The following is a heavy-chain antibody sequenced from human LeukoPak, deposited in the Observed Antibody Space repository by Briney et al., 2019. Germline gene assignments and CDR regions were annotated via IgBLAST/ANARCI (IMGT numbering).Heavy chain of an antibody. Sequence: PSETLSLTCAVSGGSISSSNWWSWVRQPPGKGLEWIGEIYHSGSTNYNPSLKSRVTISVDKSKNQFSLKLSSVTAADTAVYYCARGLGYCTNGVCSDYWGQGTLVTVSS. CDR2: IYHSGST. D-gene: IGHD2-8*01. J-gene: IGHJ4*02. CDR3: ARGLGYCTNGVCSDY. CDR1: GGSISSSNW. V-gene: IGHV4-4*02.